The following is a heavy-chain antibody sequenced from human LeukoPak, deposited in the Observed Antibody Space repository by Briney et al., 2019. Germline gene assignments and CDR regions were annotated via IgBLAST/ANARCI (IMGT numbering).Heavy chain of an antibody. D-gene: IGHD6-13*01. V-gene: IGHV5-51*01. CDR2: IYPGDSDT. Sequence: GESLQISCKGSGYSFTSYWIGWVRPLPGKGLEWMGIIYPGDSDTRYSPSFQGQVTISADKSISTAYLQWSSLKASDTAMYYCARQYSSSWYADYWGQGTLVTVSS. CDR1: GYSFTSYW. J-gene: IGHJ4*02. CDR3: ARQYSSSWYADY.